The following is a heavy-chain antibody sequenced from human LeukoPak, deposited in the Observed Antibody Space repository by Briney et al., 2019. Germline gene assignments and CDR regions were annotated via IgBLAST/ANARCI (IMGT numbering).Heavy chain of an antibody. Sequence: ASVKVSCKASGYTFTSYDINWVRQATGQGLEWMGWMNPNSGNTGYAQKFQGRVTMTRNTSISTAYMELSSPRSEDTAVYYCARSSHSPKIFGVVIIPRNYYMDVWGKGTTVTVSS. V-gene: IGHV1-8*01. CDR2: MNPNSGNT. J-gene: IGHJ6*03. CDR3: ARSSHSPKIFGVVIIPRNYYMDV. CDR1: GYTFTSYD. D-gene: IGHD3-3*01.